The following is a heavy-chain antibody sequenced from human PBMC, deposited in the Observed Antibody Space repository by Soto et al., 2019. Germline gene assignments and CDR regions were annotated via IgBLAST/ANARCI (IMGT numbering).Heavy chain of an antibody. D-gene: IGHD2-21*01. CDR1: GYTFTSYG. CDR2: INPYNGNT. Sequence: ASVKVSCKASGYTFTSYGISWVRQAPGQGLEWMGWINPYNGNTNYAQKLQGRVTMTTDTSTSTAYMELRSLRSDDTAVYYCARDQSYGGAFDYWGQGTLVTVSS. V-gene: IGHV1-18*01. CDR3: ARDQSYGGAFDY. J-gene: IGHJ4*02.